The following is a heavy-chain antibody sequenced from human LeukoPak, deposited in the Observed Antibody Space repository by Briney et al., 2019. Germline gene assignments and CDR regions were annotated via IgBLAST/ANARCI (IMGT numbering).Heavy chain of an antibody. J-gene: IGHJ3*02. CDR2: IYYSGST. D-gene: IGHD2-15*01. CDR1: GGSISSYY. Sequence: SETLSLTCTVSGGSISSYYWSWIRQPPGKGLEWIGYIYYSGSTYYNPSLKSRVTISVDTSKNQFSLKLSSVTAADTAVYYCARRTAGYCSGGSCYSDAFDIWGQGTMVTVSS. V-gene: IGHV4-59*08. CDR3: ARRTAGYCSGGSCYSDAFDI.